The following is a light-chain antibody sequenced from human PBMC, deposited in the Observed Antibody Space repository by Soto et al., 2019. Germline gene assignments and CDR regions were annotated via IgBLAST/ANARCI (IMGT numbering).Light chain of an antibody. V-gene: IGKV3-15*01. CDR1: QSLISS. J-gene: IGKJ4*01. CDR3: QQYNKWPLT. CDR2: SGS. Sequence: ETVLAQSPATVSVSPGERVTLSCRASQSLISSLAWYQQKPGQAPRLLIYSGSTRATGIPARFSGRGSGTEFTLVISSLQPEDFAVYYCQQYNKWPLTFGGGTKVDI.